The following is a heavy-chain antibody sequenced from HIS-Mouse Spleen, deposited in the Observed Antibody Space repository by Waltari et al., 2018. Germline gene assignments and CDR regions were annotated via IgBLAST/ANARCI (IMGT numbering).Heavy chain of an antibody. V-gene: IGHV4-39*07. J-gene: IGHJ2*01. Sequence: QLQLQESGPGLVKPSETLSLPCTVSCGSISSSSYYWGWIRQPPGKGLEWIGSIYYSGSTYYNPSLKSQVTRSLDTSTNQFSLRLSSVTAADTAVYYCAREIPYSSSWYDWYFDLWGRGTLVTVSS. D-gene: IGHD6-13*01. CDR2: IYYSGST. CDR3: AREIPYSSSWYDWYFDL. CDR1: CGSISSSSYY.